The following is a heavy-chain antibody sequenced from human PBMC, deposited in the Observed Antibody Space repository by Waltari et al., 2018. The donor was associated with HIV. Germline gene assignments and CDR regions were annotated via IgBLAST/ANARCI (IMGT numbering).Heavy chain of an antibody. CDR1: AFTFSTFS. CDR3: TKVRDGDWNDAFDI. CDR2: ISSRSGYI. J-gene: IGHJ3*02. D-gene: IGHD2-21*02. Sequence: EVQLVESGGGLVKPGGSLRPSCAASAFTFSTFSINWVRQAPGKGLEWVSSISSRSGYISYADSIKGRFTISRDNAKNSTFLQMDSLRAEDTAVYYCTKVRDGDWNDAFDIWGQGTMVTVSS. V-gene: IGHV3-21*01.